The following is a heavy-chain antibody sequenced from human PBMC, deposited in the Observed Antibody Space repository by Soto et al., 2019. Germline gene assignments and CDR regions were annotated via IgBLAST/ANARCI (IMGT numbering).Heavy chain of an antibody. Sequence: SETLSLTCSVSGADINTYSWTWIRQPAGKGLEWIGRIYTSASINYNPSLRGRITLSVDTSTNQVSLKLASVTAADTAVYYCARDREAGYNFYYGMDVWGQGTTVTVSS. CDR3: ARDREAGYNFYYGMDV. CDR2: IYTSASI. D-gene: IGHD6-19*01. V-gene: IGHV4-4*07. CDR1: GADINTYS. J-gene: IGHJ6*02.